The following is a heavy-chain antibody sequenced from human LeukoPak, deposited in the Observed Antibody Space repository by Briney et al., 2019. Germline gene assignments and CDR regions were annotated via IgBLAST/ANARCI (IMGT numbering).Heavy chain of an antibody. J-gene: IGHJ4*02. CDR3: ARDHGDWFGELSLDY. D-gene: IGHD3-10*01. V-gene: IGHV1-18*01. CDR1: GYTFTTYG. Sequence: ASAKVSCKASGYTFTTYGITWVRQAPGQGLEWMGWISAYNGNTNYAQKLQGRVTMTTDTSTSTAYMELRSLRSDDTAVYYCARDHGDWFGELSLDYWGQGTLVTVSS. CDR2: ISAYNGNT.